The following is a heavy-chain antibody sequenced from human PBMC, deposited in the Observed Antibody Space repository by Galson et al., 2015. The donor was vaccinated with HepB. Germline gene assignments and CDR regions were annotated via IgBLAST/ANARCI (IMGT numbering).Heavy chain of an antibody. V-gene: IGHV3-23*01. CDR2: ISGSGGST. Sequence: SLRLSCAASGFTFSSYAMSWVRQAPGKGLEWVSAISGSGGSTYYADSVKGRFTISRDNSKNTLYLQMNSLRAEDTAVYYCAKDLGPMVRGVIMGVPAFDYWGQGTLVTVSS. J-gene: IGHJ4*02. CDR3: AKDLGPMVRGVIMGVPAFDY. D-gene: IGHD3-10*01. CDR1: GFTFSSYA.